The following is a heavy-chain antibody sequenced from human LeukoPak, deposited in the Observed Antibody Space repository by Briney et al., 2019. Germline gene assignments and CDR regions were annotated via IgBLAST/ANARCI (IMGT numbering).Heavy chain of an antibody. CDR2: ISYDGSNK. V-gene: IGHV3-30-3*01. Sequence: SGGSLRLSCAASGFTFSSYAMHWVRRAPGKGLEWVAVISYDGSNKYYADSVKGRFTISRGNSKNTLYLQMNSLRAEDTAVYYCAKDKGIRGYSGYDKPVDAFDIWGQGTMVTVSS. J-gene: IGHJ3*02. CDR3: AKDKGIRGYSGYDKPVDAFDI. D-gene: IGHD5-12*01. CDR1: GFTFSSYA.